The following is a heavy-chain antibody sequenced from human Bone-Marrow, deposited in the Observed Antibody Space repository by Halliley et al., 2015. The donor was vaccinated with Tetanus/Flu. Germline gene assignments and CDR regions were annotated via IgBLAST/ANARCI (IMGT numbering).Heavy chain of an antibody. V-gene: IGHV3-7*03. Sequence: SLRLSCAASEFTLSTYWMTWVRQAPGKGLEYVANINQDGSEKYYVDSVKGRFTISRDNAKNSLYLQMNSLRADDTAVYYCARGDDSGGDIGGQGTVVTASS. CDR3: ARGDDSGGDI. D-gene: IGHD6-19*01. J-gene: IGHJ3*02. CDR1: EFTLSTYW. CDR2: INQDGSEK.